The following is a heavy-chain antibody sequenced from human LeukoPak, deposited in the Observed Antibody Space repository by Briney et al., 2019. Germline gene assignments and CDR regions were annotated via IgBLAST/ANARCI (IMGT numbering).Heavy chain of an antibody. CDR3: AGEADSSSWFLSPEGMDV. CDR1: GYTFTSYG. V-gene: IGHV1-18*01. CDR2: ISAYNGNT. J-gene: IGHJ6*02. Sequence: ASVKVSCKASGYTFTSYGISWVRQAPGQGLEWMGWISAYNGNTNYAQKLQGRVTMTTDTSTSTAYMELRSLRSDDTAVYYCAGEADSSSWFLSPEGMDVWGQGTTVTVSS. D-gene: IGHD6-13*01.